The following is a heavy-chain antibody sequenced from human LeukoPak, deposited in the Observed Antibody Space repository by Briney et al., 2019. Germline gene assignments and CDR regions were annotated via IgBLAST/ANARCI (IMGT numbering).Heavy chain of an antibody. CDR1: GYTFTSYG. CDR2: ISVYNGNT. V-gene: IGHV1-18*01. J-gene: IGHJ5*02. D-gene: IGHD6-6*01. CDR3: ARDRIAVRPGWFDP. Sequence: ASVKVSCKASGYTFTSYGIIWVRQAPGQGLEWMGWISVYNGNTKYAQNFQGRVTMTTDTSTSTAYMELRSLRSDDTAVYYCARDRIAVRPGWFDPWGQGTLVTVSS.